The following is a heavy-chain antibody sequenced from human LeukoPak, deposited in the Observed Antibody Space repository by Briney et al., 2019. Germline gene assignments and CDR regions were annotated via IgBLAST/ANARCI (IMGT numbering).Heavy chain of an antibody. Sequence: GGSLRLSCAASGFTFSDHYMDWVRQAPGKGREGVGRSRNRAKSYTRDQDESVRGRFTISRNDSQHSLYLQMRSLKTEDTAVYHCVRVAYTSDWHFDYWGQGTLVTVSS. CDR3: VRVAYTSDWHFDY. D-gene: IGHD6-19*01. CDR2: SRNRAKSYTR. CDR1: GFTFSDHY. J-gene: IGHJ4*02. V-gene: IGHV3-72*01.